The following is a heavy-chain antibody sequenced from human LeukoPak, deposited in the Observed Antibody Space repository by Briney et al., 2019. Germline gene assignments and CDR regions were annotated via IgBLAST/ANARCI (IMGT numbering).Heavy chain of an antibody. CDR2: IWYDGSYK. V-gene: IGHV3-33*01. CDR1: GFTFSNYA. CDR3: ARDYAGY. Sequence: GGSLRLSCAASGFTFSNYAMHWVRQAPGKGLEWMAIIWYDGSYKYYADSVKGRFTTSRDNAKNSLYLQMNSLRAEDTAVYYCARDYAGYWGQGTLVTVSS. J-gene: IGHJ4*02. D-gene: IGHD4-17*01.